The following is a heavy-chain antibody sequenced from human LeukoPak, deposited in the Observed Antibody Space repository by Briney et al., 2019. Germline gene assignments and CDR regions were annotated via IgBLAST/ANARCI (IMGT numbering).Heavy chain of an antibody. V-gene: IGHV1-46*01. D-gene: IGHD3-10*01. Sequence: ASVKVSCKASGYTFTSYYMHWVRQAPGQGLEWMGIINPSGGSTSYAQKFQGRVTMTRDMSTSTVYMELSSLRSEDTAVYYCARSMVRAPSFDYWGQGTLVTVSS. J-gene: IGHJ4*02. CDR1: GYTFTSYY. CDR3: ARSMVRAPSFDY. CDR2: INPSGGST.